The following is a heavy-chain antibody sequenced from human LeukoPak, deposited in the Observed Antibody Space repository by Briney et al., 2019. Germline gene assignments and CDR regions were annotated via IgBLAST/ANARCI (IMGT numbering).Heavy chain of an antibody. CDR2: IWFDGTNK. CDR1: GFTFSNYG. Sequence: GGSLRLSCAASGFTFSNYGMHWVRQAPGKGLEWVAVIWFDGTNKYYADSVRGRFTISRDNSKSTLYLQMSSLRAEDTAVYYCARDRGVAAHLDYWGQGTLVTVSS. CDR3: ARDRGVAAHLDY. D-gene: IGHD5-12*01. J-gene: IGHJ4*02. V-gene: IGHV3-33*01.